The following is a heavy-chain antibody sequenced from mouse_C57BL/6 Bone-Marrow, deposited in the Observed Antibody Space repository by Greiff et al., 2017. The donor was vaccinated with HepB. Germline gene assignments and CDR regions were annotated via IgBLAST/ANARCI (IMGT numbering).Heavy chain of an antibody. J-gene: IGHJ4*01. D-gene: IGHD1-1*01. Sequence: VQLQQSGAELVRPGTSVKVSCKASGYAFTNYLIEWVKQRPGQGLEWIGVINPGSGGTNYNEKFKGKATLTADKSSSTAYMQLSSLTSEDSAVYFCARGGGVVATVGDYWGQGTSVTVSS. CDR2: INPGSGGT. CDR3: ARGGGVVATVGDY. V-gene: IGHV1-54*01. CDR1: GYAFTNYL.